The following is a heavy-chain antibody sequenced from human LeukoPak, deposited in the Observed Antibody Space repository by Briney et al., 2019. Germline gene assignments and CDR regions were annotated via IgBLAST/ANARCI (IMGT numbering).Heavy chain of an antibody. CDR2: IIPILGIA. CDR3: ARGSGSSEGYYYYMDV. CDR1: GYTFISYY. Sequence: ASVKVSCKASGYTFISYYLHWVRQAPGQGLEWMGRIIPILGIANYAQKFQGRVTITADKSTSTAYMELRSLRSDDTAVYYCARGSGSSEGYYYYMDVWGKGTTVTVSS. V-gene: IGHV1-69*04. J-gene: IGHJ6*03. D-gene: IGHD1-26*01.